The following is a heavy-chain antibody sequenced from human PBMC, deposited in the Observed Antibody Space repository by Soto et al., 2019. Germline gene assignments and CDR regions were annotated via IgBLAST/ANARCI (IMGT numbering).Heavy chain of an antibody. Sequence: QVQLQESGPGLVKPSETLTLTCTVSPGSISSSYWSWIRQPPGRGLEWIGHVGYNGTTKYNPSLKSRGSISVSTSKRQFSLRLTSVTAADTAVYYCAREAQDYYFDHWGQGILVTVSS. J-gene: IGHJ5*02. V-gene: IGHV4-59*01. CDR2: VGYNGTT. D-gene: IGHD1-26*01. CDR3: AREAQDYYFDH. CDR1: PGSISSSY.